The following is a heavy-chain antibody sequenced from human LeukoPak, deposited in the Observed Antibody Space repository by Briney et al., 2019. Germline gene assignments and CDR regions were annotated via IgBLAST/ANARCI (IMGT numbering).Heavy chain of an antibody. CDR1: GGSLSRSY. CDR2: IYDSGST. V-gene: IGHV4-59*01. J-gene: IGHJ5*02. D-gene: IGHD4-17*01. CDR3: ARGPTRLRNWFDP. Sequence: PSETLSLTCTVSGGSLSRSYWSWIRQPPGKGLEWIGYIYDSGSTNYNPSLKSRVTISVDTSKNQFSLKLSSVTAADTAVYYCARGPTRLRNWFDPWGQGTLVTVSS.